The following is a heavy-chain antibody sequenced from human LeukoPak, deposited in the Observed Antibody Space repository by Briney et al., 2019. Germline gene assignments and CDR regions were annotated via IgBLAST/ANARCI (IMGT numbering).Heavy chain of an antibody. CDR2: VIHGGST. V-gene: IGHV4-34*12. CDR3: ARAVYYYYYMDV. J-gene: IGHJ6*03. Sequence: SETLSLTCAVYGGSFSGHSWSWIRQPPGKGLEWIGEVIHGGSTNYNPSLKSRVIISLDTSKNQFSLKLNSVNAADTAVYYCARAVYYYYYMDVWGKGTTVTISS. CDR1: GGSFSGHS.